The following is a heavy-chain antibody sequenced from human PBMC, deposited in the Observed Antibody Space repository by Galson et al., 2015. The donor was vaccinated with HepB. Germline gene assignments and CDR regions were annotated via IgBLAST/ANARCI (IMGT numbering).Heavy chain of an antibody. CDR3: ARGGSTGYYYKGAMDY. J-gene: IGHJ4*02. D-gene: IGHD2/OR15-2a*01. CDR1: GGSISSGGYS. V-gene: IGHV4-30-2*01. Sequence: TLSLTCAVSGGSISSGGYSWSWIRQPPGRGLEWIGYISHSGSTYYNPSLKGRVTISVDRSKNQFSLNLSSVTAADTAVYFCARGGSTGYYYKGAMDYWGQGILVTVSS. CDR2: ISHSGST.